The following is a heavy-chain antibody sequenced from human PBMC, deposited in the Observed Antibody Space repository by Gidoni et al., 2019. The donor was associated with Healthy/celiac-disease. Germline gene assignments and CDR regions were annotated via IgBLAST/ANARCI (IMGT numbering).Heavy chain of an antibody. CDR3: ARTPYDYVWGSYRPPPYYYGMDV. V-gene: IGHV4-59*08. CDR1: GGSISSYY. Sequence: QVQLQESGPGLVKPSETLSLTCTVSGGSISSYYWSWIRQPPGKGLEWIGYIYYSGSTNYNPSLKSRVTISVDTSKNQFSLKLSSVTAADTAVYYCARTPYDYVWGSYRPPPYYYGMDVWGQGTTVTVSS. J-gene: IGHJ6*02. CDR2: IYYSGST. D-gene: IGHD3-16*02.